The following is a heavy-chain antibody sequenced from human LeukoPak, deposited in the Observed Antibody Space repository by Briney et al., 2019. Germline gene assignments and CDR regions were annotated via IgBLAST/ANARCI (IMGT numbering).Heavy chain of an antibody. Sequence: GGSLRLSCAASGFTFSSYAMSWVRQAPGKGLEWVSSMSGSGSSTYYADSVKGRFTISRDNSKNTLFLQMNSLRAEDKAVYYCAKDSSSWRNYFDYWGQGALVTVSS. D-gene: IGHD6-13*01. CDR2: MSGSGSST. CDR3: AKDSSSWRNYFDY. J-gene: IGHJ4*02. CDR1: GFTFSSYA. V-gene: IGHV3-23*01.